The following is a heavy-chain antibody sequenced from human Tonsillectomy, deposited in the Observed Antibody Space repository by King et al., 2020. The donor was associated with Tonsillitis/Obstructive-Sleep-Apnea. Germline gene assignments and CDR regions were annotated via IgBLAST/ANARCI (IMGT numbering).Heavy chain of an antibody. J-gene: IGHJ5*02. Sequence: VQLVESGGGLVKPGGSLRLSCAASGFTFSSYSMNWVRQAPGKGLEWVSSIRSSSSYIYYADSVKGRFTISRDNAKNSLYLQMNSLRAEDTAVYYCARIAGVGSNLYDRFDPWGQGTLVTVSS. CDR3: ARIAGVGSNLYDRFDP. CDR2: IRSSSSYI. D-gene: IGHD5/OR15-5a*01. CDR1: GFTFSSYS. V-gene: IGHV3-21*01.